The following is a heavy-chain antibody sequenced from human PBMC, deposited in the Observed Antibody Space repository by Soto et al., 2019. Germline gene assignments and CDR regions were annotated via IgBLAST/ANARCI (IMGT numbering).Heavy chain of an antibody. J-gene: IGHJ4*02. V-gene: IGHV4-59*01. CDR3: ARSDWNSPYYFDY. CDR1: GGSISSYY. D-gene: IGHD1-1*01. CDR2: IYYSGST. Sequence: QVQLQESGPGLVKPSETLSLTCTVSGGSISSYYWSWIRQPPGKGLEWIGYIYYSGSTNYNPSLKSRVPISVDTSKNQFSLKLSSVTAADTAVYYCARSDWNSPYYFDYWGQGTLVTVSS.